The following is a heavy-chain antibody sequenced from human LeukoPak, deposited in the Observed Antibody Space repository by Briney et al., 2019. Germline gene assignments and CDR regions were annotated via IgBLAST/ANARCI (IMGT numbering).Heavy chain of an antibody. CDR3: ASGGLVAATGGIDY. D-gene: IGHD2-15*01. J-gene: IGHJ4*02. CDR2: IIPILGIA. V-gene: IGHV1-69*02. Sequence: SVKVSCKASGYTFTGYYMHWVRQAPGQGLEWMGRIIPILGIANYAQKFQGRVTITADKSTSTAYMELSSLRCEDTAVYYCASGGLVAATGGIDYWGQGTLVTVSS. CDR1: GYTFTGYY.